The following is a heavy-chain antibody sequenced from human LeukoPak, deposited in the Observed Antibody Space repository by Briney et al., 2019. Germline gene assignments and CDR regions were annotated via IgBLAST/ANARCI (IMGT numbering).Heavy chain of an antibody. J-gene: IGHJ4*02. D-gene: IGHD3-10*01. CDR2: IYSGGST. CDR1: GFTVSSNY. V-gene: IGHV3-53*04. CDR3: ARGTLLWFGEPYFDY. Sequence: GGSLRLSCAASGFTVSSNYMSWVRQAPGKGLEWVSVIYSGGSTYYADSVKGRFTVSRHNSKNTLYLQMNSLRAEDTAVYYCARGTLLWFGEPYFDYWGQGTLVTVSS.